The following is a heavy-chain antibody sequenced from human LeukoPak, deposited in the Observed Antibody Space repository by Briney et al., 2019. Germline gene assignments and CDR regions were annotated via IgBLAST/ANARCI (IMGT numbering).Heavy chain of an antibody. CDR1: GGSISSGSYH. Sequence: SETLSLTCTVSGGSISSGSYHWGWIRQPPEKGLEWIGSIYYSGNTYYNPSLKSRVTISVDTSKNQFSLRLSSVTAADTAVYYCATWRTAKTGFDYWGQGTLVTVSS. V-gene: IGHV4-39*01. D-gene: IGHD3-3*01. CDR2: IYYSGNT. J-gene: IGHJ4*02. CDR3: ATWRTAKTGFDY.